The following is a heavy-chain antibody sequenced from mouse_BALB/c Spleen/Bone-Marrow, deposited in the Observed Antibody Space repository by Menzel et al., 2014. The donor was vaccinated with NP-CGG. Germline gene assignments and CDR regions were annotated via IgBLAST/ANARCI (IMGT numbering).Heavy chain of an antibody. CDR2: IDPANEHT. J-gene: IGHJ2*01. D-gene: IGHD4-1*01. CDR1: GFNIKDTH. V-gene: IGHV14-3*02. CDR3: ASLTGTFGY. Sequence: EVQLQQSGAELVKPGASVKLSCTASGFNIKDTHIHWVKQRPEQGLEWIGRIDPANEHTKYDPNFQGKATITADTSSNTAYLQLSSLTSEDTAVYYCASLTGTFGYWGQGSTLTVSS.